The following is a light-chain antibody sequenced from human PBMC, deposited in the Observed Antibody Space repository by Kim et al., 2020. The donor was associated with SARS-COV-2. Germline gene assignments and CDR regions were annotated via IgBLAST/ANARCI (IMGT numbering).Light chain of an antibody. V-gene: IGKV3-20*01. J-gene: IGKJ1*01. CDR2: GAS. CDR1: QSFSSSY. CDR3: QQHDRSPWT. Sequence: SPGHDVPLSCRASQSFSSSYLAGFKEKPCHAPRLLIYGASNRATGIPDRFSGGRSGTDFTLTISRLEPEDFALYYCQQHDRSPWTFGQGTKVDIK.